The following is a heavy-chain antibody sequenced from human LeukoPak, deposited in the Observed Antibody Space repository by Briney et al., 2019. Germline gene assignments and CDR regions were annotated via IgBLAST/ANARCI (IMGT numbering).Heavy chain of an antibody. CDR2: IYYTART. J-gene: IGHJ4*02. V-gene: IGHV4-39*07. CDR1: GGSISSSSYY. D-gene: IGHD1-26*01. Sequence: SETLSLTCPVSGGSISSSSYYWGWIRQPTGKGLEWIGTIYYTARTDYNPSLKSRVTISMDKSKNQFSLKLSSVTAADTAVYYCARVMEVGAVDYWGQGTLVTVSS. CDR3: ARVMEVGAVDY.